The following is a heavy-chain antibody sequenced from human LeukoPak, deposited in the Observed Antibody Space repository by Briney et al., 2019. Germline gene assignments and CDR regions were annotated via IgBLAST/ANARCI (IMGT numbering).Heavy chain of an antibody. V-gene: IGHV4-34*01. CDR1: DGSFSDYY. J-gene: IGHJ4*02. CDR3: ARGSLGVAGTRTAYYFDY. Sequence: PSETLSLTCAVYDGSFSDYYWSWIRQPPGKGLEWIGEINHNENTNYNPSLKSRVTMSVDTSKNQVSLKLSSVTAADTAVYYCARGSLGVAGTRTAYYFDYWGQGTLVTVSS. CDR2: INHNENT. D-gene: IGHD6-19*01.